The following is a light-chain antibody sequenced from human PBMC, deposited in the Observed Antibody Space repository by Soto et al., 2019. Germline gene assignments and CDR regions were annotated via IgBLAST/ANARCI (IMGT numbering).Light chain of an antibody. J-gene: IGLJ1*01. Sequence: QSVLTQPASVSGSPGQSITISCTGTSDVGSFKLVSWYQQHPGKAPKLIIYEGTKRPSGVSSRFSGSRSDNTASLTISGLQAEDEGDYYCSSYAGSNAFFFGSGTKLTVL. CDR1: SDVGSFKL. CDR2: EGT. V-gene: IGLV2-23*03. CDR3: SSYAGSNAFF.